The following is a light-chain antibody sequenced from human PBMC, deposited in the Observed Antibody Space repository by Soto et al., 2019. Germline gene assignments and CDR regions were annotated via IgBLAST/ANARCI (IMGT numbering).Light chain of an antibody. Sequence: QMTQSPSTLSASVGDRVTITCRSSQTVTDLVAWYQVKPGAAPKLLIYEASALESGVPSRFSGSGSGTEFALTLSSLQPDDFATYFCQQYNANPYTFGPGTKIEFK. CDR2: EAS. CDR1: QTVTDL. CDR3: QQYNANPYT. J-gene: IGKJ2*01. V-gene: IGKV1-5*03.